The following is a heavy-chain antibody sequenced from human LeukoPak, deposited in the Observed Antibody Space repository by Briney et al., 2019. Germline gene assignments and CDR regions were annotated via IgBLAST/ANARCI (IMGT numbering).Heavy chain of an antibody. D-gene: IGHD5-18*01. V-gene: IGHV3-7*01. J-gene: IGHJ4*02. CDR1: GFTFSTYW. Sequence: GGSLRLSCAASGFTFSTYWMTWVRQAPGKGLEWVANIKQAGSEKYYVDSVKGRFTISRDNAKNSLYLQMNSLRAEDTAVYYCARPPLYSYGCFDYWGQGTLVTVSS. CDR2: IKQAGSEK. CDR3: ARPPLYSYGCFDY.